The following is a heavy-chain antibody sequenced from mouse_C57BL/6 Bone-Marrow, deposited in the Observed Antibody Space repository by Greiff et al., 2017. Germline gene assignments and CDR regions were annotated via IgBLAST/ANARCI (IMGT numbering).Heavy chain of an antibody. CDR3: VRAGYDYAWFAY. D-gene: IGHD2-4*01. CDR2: IRSKSNNYAT. CDR1: GFSFNTYA. J-gene: IGHJ3*01. V-gene: IGHV10-1*01. Sequence: EVKLQQSGGGLVQPKGSLKLSCAASGFSFNTYAMNWVRQAPGKGLEWVARIRSKSNNYATYYADSVKDRFTISRDDSESMLYLQMNNLKTEDTVMYYCVRAGYDYAWFAYWGQGTLVTVSA.